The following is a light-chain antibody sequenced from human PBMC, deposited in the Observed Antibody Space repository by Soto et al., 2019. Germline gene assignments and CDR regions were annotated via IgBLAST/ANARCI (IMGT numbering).Light chain of an antibody. CDR2: GAS. Sequence: EIVLTQSPATLSLSPGGSATLSCMASQSVVTNLAWYQQKPGQSPRLLMYGASTGATGIPARFSGSGSGTEFTLTVSSLQSEDFAIYYCQQYNDWTWTFGQGTKVDIK. V-gene: IGKV3D-15*01. CDR3: QQYNDWTWT. CDR1: QSVVTN. J-gene: IGKJ1*01.